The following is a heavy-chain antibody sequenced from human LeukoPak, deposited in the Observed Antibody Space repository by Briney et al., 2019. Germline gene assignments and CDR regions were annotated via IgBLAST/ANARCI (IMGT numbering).Heavy chain of an antibody. CDR3: ARGPDLGYCSSTSCYLDPYFDY. J-gene: IGHJ4*02. CDR1: GNYW. V-gene: IGHV3-64*02. CDR2: ISSNGGST. D-gene: IGHD2-2*03. Sequence: GGSLRLSCAASGNYWMHWVRQAPGKGLEYVSAISSNGGSTYYADSVKGRFTISRDNSKNTLYLQMGSLRAEDMAVYYCARGPDLGYCSSTSCYLDPYFDYWGQGTLVTVSS.